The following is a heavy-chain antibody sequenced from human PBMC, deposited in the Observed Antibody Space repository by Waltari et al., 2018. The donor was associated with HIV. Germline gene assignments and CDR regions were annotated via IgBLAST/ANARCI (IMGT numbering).Heavy chain of an antibody. Sequence: QVQLVQSGAEVKKPGASVKVSCKASGYTFTSFYITWVRQATGHGLEWMGWMSPNSGNTGYAQKFQGRITMTRDTPTGTAYMELSSLRSEDTAVYYCARGQNWGASYWYFDLWGRGTLVTVSS. J-gene: IGHJ2*01. CDR2: MSPNSGNT. CDR3: ARGQNWGASYWYFDL. V-gene: IGHV1-8*01. CDR1: GYTFTSFY. D-gene: IGHD7-27*01.